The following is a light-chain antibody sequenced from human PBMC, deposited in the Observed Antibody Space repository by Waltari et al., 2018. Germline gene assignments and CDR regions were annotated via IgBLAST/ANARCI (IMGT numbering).Light chain of an antibody. J-gene: IGKJ2*01. V-gene: IGKV3-20*01. CDR1: QSVSSSY. CDR3: QQYASSPNT. CDR2: GAS. Sequence: EIVFTQSPDTLSLSPWDRATLSCRATQSVSSSYLAWYQQKPGQPPRLLIYGASSRATGIPDRFSGSGSGTDFTLTISRLGPEDFAVYYCQQYASSPNTFGQGTQLEIK.